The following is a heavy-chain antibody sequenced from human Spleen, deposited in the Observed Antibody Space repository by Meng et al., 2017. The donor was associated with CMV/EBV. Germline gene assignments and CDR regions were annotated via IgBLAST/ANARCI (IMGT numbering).Heavy chain of an antibody. Sequence: LSLTCTVSGASITSGGYYWNWIRQFPGKGLGWIGYTHYGEKTYYNPSLKSRVTISVDTSKNLFSLRLTSVTAADTAVYYCVRNFSDWGQGTLVTVSS. D-gene: IGHD3-3*01. V-gene: IGHV4-31*03. CDR3: VRNFSD. CDR2: THYGEKT. CDR1: GASITSGGYY. J-gene: IGHJ4*02.